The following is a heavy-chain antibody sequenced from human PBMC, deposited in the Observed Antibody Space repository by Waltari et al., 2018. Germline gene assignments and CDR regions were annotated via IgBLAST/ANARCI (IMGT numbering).Heavy chain of an antibody. CDR3: ARAEIVGARNYYMDV. D-gene: IGHD1-26*01. V-gene: IGHV4-61*02. CDR2: IYTSGST. CDR1: GGSISSGSYY. J-gene: IGHJ6*03. Sequence: QVQLQESGPGLVKPSQTLSLTCTVSGGSISSGSYYWSWILPTAGKGLEWIGRIYTSGSTNYNHALKIRVTISVDTSKNQFSVKLGLGSAADTAVYYCARAEIVGARNYYMDVWGKGTTVTVSS.